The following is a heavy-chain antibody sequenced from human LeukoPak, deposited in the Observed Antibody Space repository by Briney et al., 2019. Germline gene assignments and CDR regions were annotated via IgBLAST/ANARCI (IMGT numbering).Heavy chain of an antibody. J-gene: IGHJ4*02. CDR2: IYYSGST. V-gene: IGHV4-38-2*01. D-gene: IGHD1-26*01. CDR1: GYSISSGYC. CDR3: ARHSGGSYYVDY. Sequence: KASETLSLTCAVSGYSISSGYCWGWIRQPPGKGLEWIGSIYYSGSTYYNPSLKSRVTISVDTSKDQFSLKLSSVTAADTAVYYCARHSGGSYYVDYWGQGTLVTVSS.